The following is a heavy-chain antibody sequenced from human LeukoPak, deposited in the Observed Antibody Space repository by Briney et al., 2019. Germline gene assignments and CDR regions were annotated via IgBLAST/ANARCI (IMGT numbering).Heavy chain of an antibody. CDR3: AKYDSSGYPPSDY. CDR2: ISYDGSNK. Sequence: GRSLRLSCAASGFTFSSYGMHWVRQAPGKGLEWVAVISYDGSNKYYADSVKGRFTISRDNSKNTLYLQMNSLRAEDTAVYYCAKYDSSGYPPSDYWGQGTLVTVSS. J-gene: IGHJ4*02. V-gene: IGHV3-30*18. CDR1: GFTFSSYG. D-gene: IGHD3-22*01.